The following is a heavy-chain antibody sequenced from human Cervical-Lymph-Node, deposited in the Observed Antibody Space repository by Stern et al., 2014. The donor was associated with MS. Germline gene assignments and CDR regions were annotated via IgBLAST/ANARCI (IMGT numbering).Heavy chain of an antibody. CDR1: GCTFTSYY. V-gene: IGHV1-46*01. D-gene: IGHD6-13*01. CDR3: ARAAAGTRFDY. CDR2: INPSGGST. Sequence: VQLVESGAEVKKPGASVKVSCKASGCTFTSYYMHWVRQAPGQGLEWMGIINPSGGSTSYAQKFQGRVTMTRDTSTSTVYMELSSLRSEDTAVYYCARAAAGTRFDYWGQGTLVTVSS. J-gene: IGHJ4*02.